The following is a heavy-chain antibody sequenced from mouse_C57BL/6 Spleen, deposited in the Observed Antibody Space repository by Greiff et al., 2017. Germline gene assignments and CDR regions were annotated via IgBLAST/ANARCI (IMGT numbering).Heavy chain of an antibody. D-gene: IGHD4-1*01. Sequence: VQRVESGAELVKPGASVKLSCKASGYTFTSYWMQWVKQRPGQGLEWIGEIDPSDSYTNYNQKFKGKATLTVDTSSSTAYMQLSSLTSEDSAVYYCASGPTGTGGFAYWGQGTLVTVSA. CDR1: GYTFTSYW. CDR2: IDPSDSYT. CDR3: ASGPTGTGGFAY. J-gene: IGHJ3*01. V-gene: IGHV1-50*01.